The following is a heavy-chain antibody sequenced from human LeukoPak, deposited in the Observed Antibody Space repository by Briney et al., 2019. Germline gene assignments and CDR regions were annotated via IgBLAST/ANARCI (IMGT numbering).Heavy chain of an antibody. V-gene: IGHV1-2*04. J-gene: IGHJ4*02. D-gene: IGHD3-10*01. CDR1: GYTFSDYY. CDR2: INPDSGDT. Sequence: ASVKVSCKASGYTFSDYYIHWVRQAPGQGLEWMGWINPDSGDTNYVQKFQDWVTMTRDTSVNTVYMELSSLKSDDTAVYYCARVGYYYGAGSHFKALDSWGQGTLVIVSS. CDR3: ARVGYYYGAGSHFKALDS.